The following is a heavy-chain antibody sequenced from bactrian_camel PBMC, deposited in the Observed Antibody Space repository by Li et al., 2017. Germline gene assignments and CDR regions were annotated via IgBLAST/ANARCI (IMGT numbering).Heavy chain of an antibody. CDR1: GFMFSIYA. CDR3: VSGYYNDREAPYTY. CDR2: INAGGSNT. D-gene: IGHD2*01. J-gene: IGHJ4*01. V-gene: IGHV3S40*01. Sequence: DVQLVESGGGLVQPGGSLRLSCAASGFMFSIYAMTWVRQAPGKGLEWVSGINAGGSNTYYADYVKGRFTISRDNAKNTVYLQMNSLKPEDMAEYYCVSGYYNDREAPYTYWGQGTQVTVS.